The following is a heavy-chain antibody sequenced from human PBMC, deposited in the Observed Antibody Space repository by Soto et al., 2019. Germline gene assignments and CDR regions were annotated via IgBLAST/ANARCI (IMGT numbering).Heavy chain of an antibody. CDR1: GGSISSGDYY. CDR2: IYYSGST. CDR3: AGVDTAMVIDY. J-gene: IGHJ4*02. D-gene: IGHD5-18*01. V-gene: IGHV4-30-4*01. Sequence: TVSGGSISSGDYYWSWIRQPPGKGLEWIGYIYYSGSTYYNPSLKSRVTISVDTSKNQFSLKLSSVTAADTAVYYCAGVDTAMVIDYWGQGTLVTVSS.